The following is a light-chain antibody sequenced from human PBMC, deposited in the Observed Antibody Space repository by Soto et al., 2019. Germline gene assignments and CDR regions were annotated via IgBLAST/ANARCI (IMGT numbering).Light chain of an antibody. CDR2: GNS. Sequence: QSVLTQPPSVSGAPGQRVTISCTGSSSNIGAGYDVHWYQHLPGTAPKLLIYGNSNRPSGVPERFSGSKSGNTASLTVSGLQAEDEADYYCSSYAATNNYVFGSGTKVTVL. J-gene: IGLJ1*01. CDR1: SSNIGAGYD. V-gene: IGLV1-40*01. CDR3: SSYAATNNYV.